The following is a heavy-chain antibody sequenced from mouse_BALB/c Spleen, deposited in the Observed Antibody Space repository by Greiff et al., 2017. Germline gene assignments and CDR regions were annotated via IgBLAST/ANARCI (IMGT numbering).Heavy chain of an antibody. CDR2: ISYDGSN. CDR1: GYSITSGYY. V-gene: IGHV3-6*02. Sequence: ESGPGLVKPSQSLSLTCSVTGYSITSGYYWNWIRQFPGNKLEWMGYISYDGSNNYNPSLKNRISITRDTSKNQFFLKLNSVTTEDTATYYCARGREEGYFDYWGQGTTLTVSS. CDR3: ARGREEGYFDY. J-gene: IGHJ2*01.